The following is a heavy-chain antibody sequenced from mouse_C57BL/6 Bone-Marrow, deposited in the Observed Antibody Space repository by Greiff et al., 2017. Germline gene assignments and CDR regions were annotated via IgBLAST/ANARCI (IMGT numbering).Heavy chain of an antibody. CDR1: GYTFTDYY. Sequence: VQLQQSGPELVKPGASVKISCKASGYTFTDYYMNWVKQSHGKSLEWIGDINPNNGGTSYNQKFKGKATLTVDKSSSTAYMELRSLTSEDSAVYYCARRRSRDYDWFAYWGQGTLVTVSA. D-gene: IGHD2-4*01. J-gene: IGHJ3*01. CDR2: INPNNGGT. CDR3: ARRRSRDYDWFAY. V-gene: IGHV1-26*01.